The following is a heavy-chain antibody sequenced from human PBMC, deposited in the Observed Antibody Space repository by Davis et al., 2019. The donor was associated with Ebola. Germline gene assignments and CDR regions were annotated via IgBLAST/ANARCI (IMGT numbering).Heavy chain of an antibody. CDR2: IWYDGSNK. D-gene: IGHD6-13*01. V-gene: IGHV3-33*08. CDR1: GFTFSDYY. Sequence: GESLKISCAASGFTFSDYYMSWIRQAPGKGLEWVAVIWYDGSNKYYADSVKGRFTISRDNSKNTLYLQMNSLRAEDTAVYYCARGYSSSWQKFYGMDVWGQGTTVTVSS. CDR3: ARGYSSSWQKFYGMDV. J-gene: IGHJ6*02.